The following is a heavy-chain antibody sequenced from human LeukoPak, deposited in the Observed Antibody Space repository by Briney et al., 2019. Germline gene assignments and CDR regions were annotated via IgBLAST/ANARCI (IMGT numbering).Heavy chain of an antibody. D-gene: IGHD3-22*01. CDR3: ARAGLDDSSGYYYPFDY. CDR1: GFTFSSYA. J-gene: IGHJ4*02. V-gene: IGHV3-64*01. CDR2: ISSNGGST. Sequence: PGGSLRLSCAASGFTFSSYAMHWVRQAPGKGLEYVSAISSNGGSTYYANSVKGRFTISRDNSKNTLYLQMGSLRAEDMAVYYCARAGLDDSSGYYYPFDYWGQGTLVTVSS.